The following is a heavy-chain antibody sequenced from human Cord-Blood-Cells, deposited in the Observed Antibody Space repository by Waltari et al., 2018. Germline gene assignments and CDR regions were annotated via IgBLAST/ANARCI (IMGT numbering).Heavy chain of an antibody. Sequence: EVQLVETGGGLIQPGGSMRLSCAASGFTVRSNSMSWVRPAPGKGLEWVSVIYSGGSTYYADSVKGRFTISRDNSKNTLYLQMNSLRAEDTAVYYCARLKGSSRDKDYFDYWGQGTLVTVSS. D-gene: IGHD2-2*01. V-gene: IGHV3-53*02. CDR3: ARLKGSSRDKDYFDY. CDR1: GFTVRSNS. J-gene: IGHJ4*02. CDR2: IYSGGST.